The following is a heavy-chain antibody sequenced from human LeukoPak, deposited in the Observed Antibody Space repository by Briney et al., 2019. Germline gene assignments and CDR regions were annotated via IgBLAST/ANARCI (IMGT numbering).Heavy chain of an antibody. J-gene: IGHJ4*02. Sequence: NPSETLSLTCTVSGDSINSSYWSWIRQPAGKGLEWIGRMYSSGTIKYNPSLKSRVTMSVDTSKNQFSLKLNSVTATDTAVYYCARHPFSTSSIDYWGQGTLVTVSS. V-gene: IGHV4-4*07. CDR3: ARHPFSTSSIDY. D-gene: IGHD6-6*01. CDR2: MYSSGTI. CDR1: GDSINSSY.